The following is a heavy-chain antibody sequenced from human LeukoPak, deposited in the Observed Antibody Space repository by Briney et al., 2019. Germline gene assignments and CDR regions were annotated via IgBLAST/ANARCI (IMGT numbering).Heavy chain of an antibody. CDR1: GFTFSSYS. D-gene: IGHD6-13*01. J-gene: IGHJ4*02. CDR3: AKGAGTDY. Sequence: GGSLRLSCAASGFTFSSYSMNWVRQAPGKGLEWVSSISSSTTYIYYADSVKGRFTISRDNAKNSLYLQMNSLRAEDTAVYYCAKGAGTDYWGQGTLVTVSS. CDR2: ISSSTTYI. V-gene: IGHV3-21*01.